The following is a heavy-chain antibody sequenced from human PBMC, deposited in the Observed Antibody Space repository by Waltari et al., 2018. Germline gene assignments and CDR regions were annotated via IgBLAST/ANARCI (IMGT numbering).Heavy chain of an antibody. D-gene: IGHD3-16*01. CDR3: ARHRRLRNKYYYDLDV. J-gene: IGHJ6*02. CDR2: VFTSGSP. CDR1: GGSISGYF. Sequence: QVHLQESGPGLVKPSETLPLTCIVSGGSISGYFWSWVRQPAGKGLEWIGRVFTSGSPNYNPSLKSRVTVSLDTAKNQFSLNLISLTAADTGVYYCARHRRLRNKYYYDLDVWGQGTTVSLSS. V-gene: IGHV4-4*07.